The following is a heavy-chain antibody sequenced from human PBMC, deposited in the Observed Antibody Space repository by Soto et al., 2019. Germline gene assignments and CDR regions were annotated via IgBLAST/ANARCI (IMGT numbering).Heavy chain of an antibody. CDR3: GRGRSGQIVIFY. CDR2: IGPESGAT. D-gene: IGHD1-26*01. Sequence: ASSKVSCKTSGYTFSGHDIHWVRQAPQQGPEWMGEIGPESGATRYAEKFRGRVTMTMDTSITTVYMELRNLSPDDTAVYYCGRGRSGQIVIFYWGQGTPVNVSS. V-gene: IGHV1-2*02. CDR1: GYTFSGHD. J-gene: IGHJ4*02.